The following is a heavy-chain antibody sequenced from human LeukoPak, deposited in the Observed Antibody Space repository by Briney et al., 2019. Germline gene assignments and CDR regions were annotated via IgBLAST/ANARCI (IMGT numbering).Heavy chain of an antibody. CDR2: IKQDGSGK. V-gene: IGHV3-7*05. Sequence: GGSLRLSCAASGFTFSGYCMSWVRQAPGKGLEWVATIKQDGSGKYYVDSVKGRFTISRDNAKNSLYLQMDSLRAEDTAVYYCARDLYSSGWLFFDYWGQGTMVTVSS. J-gene: IGHJ4*02. D-gene: IGHD6-19*01. CDR3: ARDLYSSGWLFFDY. CDR1: GFTFSGYC.